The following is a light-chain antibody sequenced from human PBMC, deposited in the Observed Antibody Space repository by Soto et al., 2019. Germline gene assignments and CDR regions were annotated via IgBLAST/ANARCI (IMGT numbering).Light chain of an antibody. V-gene: IGKV4-1*01. CDR3: QQYDNWPIT. Sequence: DIVMTQSPDSLAVSLGERATINCKSSQSVLYSSNNKNYLGWYQQKPGQAPRLLIYGASTRATGLPARFSGSGSGTEFTLIISSLQSEDSAVYYCQQYDNWPITFGQGTRLEIK. J-gene: IGKJ5*01. CDR2: GAS. CDR1: QSVLYSSNNKNY.